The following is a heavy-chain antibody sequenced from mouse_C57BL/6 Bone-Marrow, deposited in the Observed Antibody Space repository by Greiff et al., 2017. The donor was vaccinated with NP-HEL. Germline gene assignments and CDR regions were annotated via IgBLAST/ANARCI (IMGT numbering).Heavy chain of an antibody. Sequence: EVQLVESGGGLVQPGGSLSLSCAASGFTFTDYYMSWVRQPPGKALEWLGFIRNKANGYTTEYSASVKGRFTISRDNSQSILYLQMNALRAEDSATYYCARYGYYVFAYWGQGTLVTVSA. CDR2: IRNKANGYTT. CDR1: GFTFTDYY. D-gene: IGHD2-3*01. J-gene: IGHJ3*01. CDR3: ARYGYYVFAY. V-gene: IGHV7-3*01.